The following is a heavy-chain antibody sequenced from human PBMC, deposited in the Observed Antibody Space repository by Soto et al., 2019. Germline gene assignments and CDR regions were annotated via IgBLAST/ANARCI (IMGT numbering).Heavy chain of an antibody. CDR1: GGSFSGYY. CDR2: VNHSGST. V-gene: IGHV4-34*01. J-gene: IGHJ5*02. CDR3: ARGRGMLIVVVPAAPRWFDP. D-gene: IGHD2-2*01. Sequence: QVQLQQWGAGLLKPSETLSLTCAVYGGSFSGYYWSWIRQPPGKGLEWIGEVNHSGSTNYNPSLKSRVTISVDTSKYQFSLKLSSVTAADTAVYYCARGRGMLIVVVPAAPRWFDPWGQGTLVTVSS.